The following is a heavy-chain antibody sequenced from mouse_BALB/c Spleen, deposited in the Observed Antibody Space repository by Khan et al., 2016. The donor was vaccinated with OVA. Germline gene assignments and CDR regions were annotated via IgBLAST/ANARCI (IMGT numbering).Heavy chain of an antibody. CDR1: GYSITSDYA. CDR2: LKYSGST. CDR3: ASMGTITTVVATDFDY. J-gene: IGHJ2*01. V-gene: IGHV3-2*02. Sequence: EVQLQESGPGLVKPSQSLSLTCTVSGYSITSDYAWNWIRQFPGNKLEWMGYLKYSGSTSYNPSLKSRISITRNTSKNRFFLQLSSVTTEDTATYYCASMGTITTVVATDFDYWGQGTTLTGSS. D-gene: IGHD1-1*01.